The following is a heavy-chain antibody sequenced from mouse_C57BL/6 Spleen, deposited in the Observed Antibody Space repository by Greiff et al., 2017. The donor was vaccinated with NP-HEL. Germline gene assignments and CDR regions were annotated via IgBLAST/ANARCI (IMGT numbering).Heavy chain of an antibody. CDR3: ARNYDYAWYFDV. CDR1: GYTFTDYN. V-gene: IGHV1-22*01. J-gene: IGHJ1*03. CDR2: INPNNGGT. D-gene: IGHD2-4*01. Sequence: EVQLQQSGPELVKPGASVKMSCKASGYTFTDYNMHWVKQSHGKSLEWIGYINPNNGGTSYNQKFKGKATLTVNKSSSTAYMELRSLTSEDSAVYYGARNYDYAWYFDVWGTGTTVTVSS.